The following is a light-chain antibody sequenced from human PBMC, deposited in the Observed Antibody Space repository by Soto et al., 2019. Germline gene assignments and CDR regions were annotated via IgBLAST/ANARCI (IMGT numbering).Light chain of an antibody. V-gene: IGLV2-14*01. CDR1: SSDVGGYNY. J-gene: IGLJ2*01. CDR3: QSYDLSLDVVL. CDR2: GVS. Sequence: QSALTQPASVSGSPGQSITISCTGTSSDVGGYNYVSWYQQHPGKAPKLMIYGVSYRPSGVSNRFSGSKSGNTASLTISGLQAEDEADYYCQSYDLSLDVVLFGGGTKLTVL.